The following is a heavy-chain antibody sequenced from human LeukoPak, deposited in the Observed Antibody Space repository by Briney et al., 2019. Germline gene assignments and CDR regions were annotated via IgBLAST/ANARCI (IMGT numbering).Heavy chain of an antibody. V-gene: IGHV3-23*01. Sequence: PGGSLRLSCAASGFTFSGYAMSWVRQAPGKGLEWVSSIKGSGGSTYYADSVKGRFTISRDNSKNTLYLQMNSLRAADTAVYYCAKSVSGYHKYFQHWGQGTLVTVSS. CDR1: GFTFSGYA. D-gene: IGHD5-12*01. CDR2: IKGSGGST. CDR3: AKSVSGYHKYFQH. J-gene: IGHJ1*01.